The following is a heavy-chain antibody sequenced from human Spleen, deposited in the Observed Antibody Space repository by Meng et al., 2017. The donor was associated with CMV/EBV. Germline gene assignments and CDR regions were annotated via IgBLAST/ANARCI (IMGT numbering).Heavy chain of an antibody. J-gene: IGHJ4*02. CDR1: GGSISSYY. D-gene: IGHD5-18*01. CDR3: AREGSYGDFDY. V-gene: IGHV4-59*10. Sequence: QVQLQQWGAGLLKPSETLSLTCTVSGGSISSYYWSWIRQPAGKGLEWIGRIYYSGSTYYNPSLKSRVTMSVDTSKNQFSLKLSSVTAADTAVYYCAREGSYGDFDYWGQGTLVTVSS. CDR2: IYYSGST.